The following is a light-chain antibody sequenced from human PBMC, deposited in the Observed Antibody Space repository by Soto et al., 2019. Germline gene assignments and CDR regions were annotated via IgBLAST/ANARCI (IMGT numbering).Light chain of an antibody. Sequence: DVVMTQSPLSLPVTLGQPASISCRSSQSLAYIDGNTYLNWFQQRPGQSPRRLIYKVSNRDSGVPDRFSGSGSRTDFTLRISRVEAEDVGVYYCMQGTHWPPYTFGRGTKLEIK. CDR3: MQGTHWPPYT. V-gene: IGKV2-30*01. CDR1: QSLAYIDGNTY. J-gene: IGKJ2*01. CDR2: KVS.